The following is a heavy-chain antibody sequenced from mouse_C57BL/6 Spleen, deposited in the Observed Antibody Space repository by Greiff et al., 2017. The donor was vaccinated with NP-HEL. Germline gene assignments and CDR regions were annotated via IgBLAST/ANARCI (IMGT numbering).Heavy chain of an antibody. CDR1: GYTFTSYW. V-gene: IGHV1-59*01. CDR2: IDPSDSYT. CDR3: ARYGRGYAMDY. Sequence: QVQLQQPGAELVRPGTSVKLSCKASGYTFTSYWMHWVKQRPGQGLEWIGVIDPSDSYTNYNQKFKGKATLTVDTSSSTAYMQLSSLTSEDSAVDYCARYGRGYAMDYWGQGTSVTVSS. D-gene: IGHD1-1*01. J-gene: IGHJ4*01.